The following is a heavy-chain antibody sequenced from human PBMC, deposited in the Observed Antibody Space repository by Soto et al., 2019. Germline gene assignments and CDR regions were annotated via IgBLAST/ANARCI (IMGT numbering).Heavy chain of an antibody. CDR3: ARLLIDHLAYCGGDCYFDY. CDR2: IYYSGST. Sequence: QLQLQESGPGLVKPSETLSLTCTVSGGSISSSSYYWGWIRQPPGKGLEWIGSIYYSGSTYYNPSLKSRVTISVDTSKNQFSLKLSSVTAADTVVYYCARLLIDHLAYCGGDCYFDYWGQGTLVTVSS. V-gene: IGHV4-39*01. D-gene: IGHD2-21*01. J-gene: IGHJ4*02. CDR1: GGSISSSSYY.